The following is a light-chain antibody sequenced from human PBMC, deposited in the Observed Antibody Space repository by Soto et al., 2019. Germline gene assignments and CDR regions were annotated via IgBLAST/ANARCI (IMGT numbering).Light chain of an antibody. Sequence: EIGMTQSPATLSVSQGERATISCRASQSVANNYLAWYQQKHGQAPRLIIFAASSRATGVPNRFSASGSGTDFTLTISILEPEDFAVYFCQQYGGSPPWTFGQVSKVDIK. J-gene: IGKJ1*01. CDR2: AAS. CDR3: QQYGGSPPWT. V-gene: IGKV3-20*01. CDR1: QSVANNY.